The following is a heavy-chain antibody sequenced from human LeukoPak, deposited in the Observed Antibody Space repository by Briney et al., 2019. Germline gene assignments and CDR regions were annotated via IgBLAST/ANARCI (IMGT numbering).Heavy chain of an antibody. CDR1: GDSISIYY. V-gene: IGHV4-59*01. Sequence: SETLSLTCTVSGDSISIYYWSWLRQSPGKELEWIGYMYNRGSTIYHPPLKSRVTISKDTSKNQFSLRLTSVTAADTAVYYCARAEKAVTGTLDSWGQGTLITVSS. J-gene: IGHJ4*02. CDR2: MYNRGST. D-gene: IGHD6-19*01. CDR3: ARAEKAVTGTLDS.